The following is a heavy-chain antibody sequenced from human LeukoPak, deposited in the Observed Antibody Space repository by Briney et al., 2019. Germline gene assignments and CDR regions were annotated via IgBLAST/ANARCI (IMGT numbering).Heavy chain of an antibody. CDR1: GFTFSSYA. J-gene: IGHJ3*02. V-gene: IGHV3-64*01. CDR2: ISSNGGST. Sequence: PGGSLRLSCAAPGFTFSSYAMHWVRQAPGKGLEYVSAISSNGGSTYYANSVKGRFTISRDNSKNTLYLQMGSLRAEDMAVYYCARGLRPFWELPEAYDAFDIWGQGTMVTVSS. CDR3: ARGLRPFWELPEAYDAFDI. D-gene: IGHD1-26*01.